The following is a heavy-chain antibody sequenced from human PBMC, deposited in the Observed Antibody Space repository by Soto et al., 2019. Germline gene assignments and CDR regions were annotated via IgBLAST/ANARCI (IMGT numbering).Heavy chain of an antibody. CDR2: IYYSGST. V-gene: IGHV4-39*01. CDR3: ARAGSVAGRKFDP. D-gene: IGHD6-19*01. CDR1: GGSISSSSYY. Sequence: SETLSLTCTVSGGSISSSSYYWGWIRQPPGKGLEWIGSIYYSGSTYYNPSLKSRVTISVDTSKNQFSLKLSSVTAADTAVYYCARAGSVAGRKFDPWGQGTLVTVSS. J-gene: IGHJ5*02.